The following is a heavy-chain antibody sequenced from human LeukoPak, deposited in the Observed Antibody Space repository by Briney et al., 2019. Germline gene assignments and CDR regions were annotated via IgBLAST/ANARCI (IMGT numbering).Heavy chain of an antibody. Sequence: ASVKVSCKASGGTFSSYAINWVRQAPGQGLEWMGGIIPILGTANYAQKFQDRVTITADKSTSTAYMELSSLRSEDTAVCYCARDNSARDEAWWFNPWGQGTLVTVSS. J-gene: IGHJ5*02. CDR1: GGTFSSYA. CDR3: ARDNSARDEAWWFNP. V-gene: IGHV1-69*10. CDR2: IIPILGTA. D-gene: IGHD5-24*01.